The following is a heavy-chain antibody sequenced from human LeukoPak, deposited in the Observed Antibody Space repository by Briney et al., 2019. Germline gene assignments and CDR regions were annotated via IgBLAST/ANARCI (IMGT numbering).Heavy chain of an antibody. V-gene: IGHV1-2*02. CDR2: INPNSGDT. CDR3: ARGDYYGSSKVVAA. CDR1: GYTFTDYY. J-gene: IGHJ5*02. Sequence: GASVKVSCKASGYTFTDYYINWVRQAPGQGLEWIGWINPNSGDTNYAQKFQDRVTMTRDTSISTAYIELNFLRSDDTAVFYCARGDYYGSSKVVAAWGQGTLVTVSS. D-gene: IGHD3-10*01.